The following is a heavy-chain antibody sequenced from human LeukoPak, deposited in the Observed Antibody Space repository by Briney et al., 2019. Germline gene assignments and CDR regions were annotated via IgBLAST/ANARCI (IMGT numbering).Heavy chain of an antibody. CDR2: IYHSGSI. CDR3: ARGSDYSVDY. V-gene: IGHV4-38-2*02. Sequence: SETLSLTCTVSGYSISSGYYWGWIRQPPVKGLEWIGSIYHSGSIYYNLSLKSRLTISAETSKNQFSLKLKSVTAADTAVYYCARGSDYSVDYLGQGTQVTVSS. J-gene: IGHJ4*02. CDR1: GYSISSGYY. D-gene: IGHD4-11*01.